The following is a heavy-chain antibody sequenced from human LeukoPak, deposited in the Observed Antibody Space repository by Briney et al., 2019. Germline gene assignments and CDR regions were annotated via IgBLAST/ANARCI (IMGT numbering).Heavy chain of an antibody. CDR1: GGSISSGSYY. CDR2: IYTSGST. CDR3: AREEPTVVVVAAPTGRNWFDP. V-gene: IGHV4-61*02. D-gene: IGHD2-15*01. Sequence: SETLSLTCTVSGGSISSGSYYWSWIRQPAGKGLEWIGRIYTSGSTNYNPSLKSRVTISVDTSKNQFSLKLSSVTAADTAVYYCAREEPTVVVVAAPTGRNWFDPWGQGTLVTVSS. J-gene: IGHJ5*02.